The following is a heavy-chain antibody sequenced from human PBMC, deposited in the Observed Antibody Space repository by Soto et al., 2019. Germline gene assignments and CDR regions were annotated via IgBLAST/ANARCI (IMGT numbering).Heavy chain of an antibody. D-gene: IGHD6-6*01. CDR1: GATFSDYG. J-gene: IGHJ4*02. CDR2: ISYDGENQ. CDR3: EKDLVRRGSSSTFDY. Sequence: GGSLRLSCAASGATFSDYGMHWVRQTPGKGPEWVAAISYDGENQNYGDSVRGRFIISRDNSNNMVFLQMSSLRPEDTALYFCEKDLVRRGSSSTFDYWGRGTMVTVYS. V-gene: IGHV3-30*18.